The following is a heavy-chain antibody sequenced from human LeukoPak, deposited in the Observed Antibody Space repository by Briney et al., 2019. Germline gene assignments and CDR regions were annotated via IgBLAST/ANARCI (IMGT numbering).Heavy chain of an antibody. V-gene: IGHV3-7*01. CDR2: IKPDGSEK. CDR1: GFTFSSSW. CDR3: ARDER. J-gene: IGHJ4*02. Sequence: GGSLRLSCAASGFTFSSSWMSWVRQAPGKGLEWVANIKPDGSEKYYVDSVKGRFTISRDSAENSLYLQMSSLRADDTAIYYCARDERWGQGTLVTVSS.